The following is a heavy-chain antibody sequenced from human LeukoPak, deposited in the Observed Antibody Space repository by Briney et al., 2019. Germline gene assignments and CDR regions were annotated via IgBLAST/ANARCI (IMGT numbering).Heavy chain of an antibody. D-gene: IGHD1-26*01. CDR2: IYSGGNT. Sequence: GGSLRLSCAASGLTVSSNCMSWVRQAPGKGLEWVSFIYSGGNTYYADSVKGRFTISRDNAKNSLYLQMSSLTDEDTAVYYCARGSVGATFDYWGQGTLVTVSS. CDR3: ARGSVGATFDY. J-gene: IGHJ4*02. CDR1: GLTVSSNC. V-gene: IGHV3-53*01.